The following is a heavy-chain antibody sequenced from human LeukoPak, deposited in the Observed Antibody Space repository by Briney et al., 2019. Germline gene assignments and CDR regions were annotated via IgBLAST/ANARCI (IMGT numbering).Heavy chain of an antibody. J-gene: IGHJ4*02. CDR2: IKQDGSEK. Sequence: GGSLRLSCAASGFTFSSYWMSWVRQAPGKGLEWVANIKQDGSEKYYVDSVKGRFTISRDNAKNSLYLQMNSLRAEDTAVYYCARDSANYYGSGSNFDYWGQGTLVTVSS. V-gene: IGHV3-7*01. CDR3: ARDSANYYGSGSNFDY. D-gene: IGHD3-10*01. CDR1: GFTFSSYW.